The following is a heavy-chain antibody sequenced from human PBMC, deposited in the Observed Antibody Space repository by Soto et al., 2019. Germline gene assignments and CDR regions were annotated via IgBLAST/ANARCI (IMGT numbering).Heavy chain of an antibody. CDR2: IIPIFGTA. D-gene: IGHD2-8*01. J-gene: IGHJ6*02. CDR1: GGTFSSYA. Sequence: ASVKVSCKASGGTFSSYAISWVRQAPGQGLEWMGGIIPIFGTANYAQKFQGRVTITADESTSTAYMELSSLRSEDTAVYYCARARQYCTNGVCSLGMDVWGQGTTVTVSS. CDR3: ARARQYCTNGVCSLGMDV. V-gene: IGHV1-69*13.